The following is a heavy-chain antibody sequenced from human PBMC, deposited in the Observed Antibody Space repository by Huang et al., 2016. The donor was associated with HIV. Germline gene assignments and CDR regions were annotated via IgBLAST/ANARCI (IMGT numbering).Heavy chain of an antibody. CDR3: ATLPPVNYGRSGGRVRDY. J-gene: IGHJ4*02. CDR1: GYTFSNYD. V-gene: IGHV1-8*01. CDR2: MNPNSGNP. Sequence: QVQLVQSGAEVKKPGASVKVSCKASGYTFSNYDINWVRQAPGQGVEGMAGMNPNSGNPGYARKFQGRGTMTRSTSISTAYMELSRLRFEDTAVYYCATLPPVNYGRSGGRVRDYWGQGSLVTVSS. D-gene: IGHD2-15*01.